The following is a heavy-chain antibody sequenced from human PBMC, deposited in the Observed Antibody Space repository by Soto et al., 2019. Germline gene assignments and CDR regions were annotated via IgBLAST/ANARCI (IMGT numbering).Heavy chain of an antibody. J-gene: IGHJ6*02. CDR3: TTGDIGAAADYYYGMDV. CDR2: IKSKTDGGTT. D-gene: IGHD6-13*01. CDR1: GFTFSNAW. V-gene: IGHV3-15*07. Sequence: GGSLRLSCAASGFTFSNAWMNWVRQAPGKGLEWVGRIKSKTDGGTTDYAAPVKGRFTISRDDSKNTLYLQMNSLKTEDTAVYYCTTGDIGAAADYYYGMDVWGQGTTVTVSS.